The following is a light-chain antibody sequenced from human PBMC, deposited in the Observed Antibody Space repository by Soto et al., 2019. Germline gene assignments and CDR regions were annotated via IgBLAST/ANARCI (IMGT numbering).Light chain of an antibody. J-gene: IGKJ4*01. Sequence: EILMTQSPATLSVSPGERATLSCRASQYISSNLAWYQQKPGQAPRLLIYGASTRATGIPARFSGSGSATEFTLIISSLQSEDFAVYYCQQYHNWPLTFGGGTNVEIK. V-gene: IGKV3D-15*01. CDR2: GAS. CDR1: QYISSN. CDR3: QQYHNWPLT.